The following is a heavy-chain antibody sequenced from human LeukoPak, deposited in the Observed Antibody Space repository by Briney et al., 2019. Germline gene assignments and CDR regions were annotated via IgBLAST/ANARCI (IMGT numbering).Heavy chain of an antibody. CDR2: ISSSGSTI. V-gene: IGHV3-48*03. CDR3: AELGITMIGGV. CDR1: GFTFSSYE. Sequence: PGGSLRLSCAASGFTFSSYEMNWVRQAPGKGLEWVSYISSSGSTIYYADSVKGRFTISRDNANNSLYLQMTSLRAEDTAVYYCAELGITMIGGVWGKGTTVTISS. D-gene: IGHD3-10*02. J-gene: IGHJ6*04.